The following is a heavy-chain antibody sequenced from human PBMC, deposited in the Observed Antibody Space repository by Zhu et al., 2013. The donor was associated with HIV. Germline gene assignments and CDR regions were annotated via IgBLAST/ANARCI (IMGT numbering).Heavy chain of an antibody. CDR2: MNPNSGNT. CDR3: ARGRISQAYSGSYSQLDY. J-gene: IGHJ4*02. Sequence: QVQLVQSGAEVKKPGASVKVSCKASGYTFTSYDINWVRQATGQGLEWMGWMNPNSGNTGYAQKFQGRVTMTRNTSISTAYMELSSLRSEDTAVYYCARGRISQAYSGSYSQLDYWGQGTLVTVSS. CDR1: GYTFTSYD. D-gene: IGHD1-26*01. V-gene: IGHV1-8*01.